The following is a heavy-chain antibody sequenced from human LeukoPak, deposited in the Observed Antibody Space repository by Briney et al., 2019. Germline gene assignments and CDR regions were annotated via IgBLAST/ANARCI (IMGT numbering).Heavy chain of an antibody. Sequence: GGLVQPGRSLRLSCAASGFTFDDYAMHWVRQAPGKGLEWVSGISWNSGSIGYADSVKGRFTISRDNAKNSLYLQMNSLRAEDTAVYYCARGDYGGNSDYWGQGTLVTVSS. CDR2: ISWNSGSI. D-gene: IGHD4-23*01. CDR1: GFTFDDYA. V-gene: IGHV3-9*01. J-gene: IGHJ4*02. CDR3: ARGDYGGNSDY.